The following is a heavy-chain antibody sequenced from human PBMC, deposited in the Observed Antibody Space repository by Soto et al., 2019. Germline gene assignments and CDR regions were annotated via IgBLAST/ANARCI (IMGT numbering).Heavy chain of an antibody. CDR1: GFTFTSSA. CDR3: AAGDSTRALCYGGMGV. J-gene: IGHJ6*02. D-gene: IGHD6-13*01. V-gene: IGHV1-58*01. CDR2: IVVGSGGT. Sequence: QMQLVQSGPEVKKPGTSVKVSCKASGFTFTSSAVQWVRQARGQRLEWMGWIVVGSGGTNYAQKFQERVTITRDMXTXXAYLGLSRLRAEDTAVDDCAAGDSTRALCYGGMGVWGQGSTV.